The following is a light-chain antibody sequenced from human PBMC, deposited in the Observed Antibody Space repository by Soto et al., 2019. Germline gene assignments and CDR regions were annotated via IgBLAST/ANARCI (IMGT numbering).Light chain of an antibody. CDR2: GAS. J-gene: IGKJ4*01. CDR1: QSVSSSY. CDR3: QQYGSSPT. Sequence: EIVLPQSPGTLSLSPGERATLSCRASQSVSSSYLAWYQQKPGQAPRLLIYGASSRATGIPDRFSGSGSGTDFTLTISRLEPADLAVYYCQQYGSSPTFGGGTKVDIK. V-gene: IGKV3-20*01.